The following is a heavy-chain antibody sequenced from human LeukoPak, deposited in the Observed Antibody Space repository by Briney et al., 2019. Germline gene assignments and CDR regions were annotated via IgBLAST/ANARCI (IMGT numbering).Heavy chain of an antibody. Sequence: GGSLRLSCAASGFTFSSYAMSWVRQAPGKGLEWVSAISGSGGSAYYADSVKGRFTISRDDAKNSLYLQMNSLRAEDTAVYYCAREVSEGFDFWGQGTLVTVSS. D-gene: IGHD3-22*01. V-gene: IGHV3-23*01. CDR2: ISGSGGSA. J-gene: IGHJ4*02. CDR3: AREVSEGFDF. CDR1: GFTFSSYA.